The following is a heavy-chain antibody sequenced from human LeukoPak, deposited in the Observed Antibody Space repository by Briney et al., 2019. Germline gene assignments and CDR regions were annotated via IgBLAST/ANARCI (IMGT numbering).Heavy chain of an antibody. CDR2: TSYDETSK. CDR3: AASQYFEFWSGRDY. V-gene: IGHV3-30-3*02. J-gene: IGHJ4*02. D-gene: IGHD3/OR15-3a*01. Sequence: PGGSLRLSCAGSGFPFSSYTLHWVRQAPGKGLEWLAGTSYDETSKNYADSVKGRFTISRDNTKNTVFLQMNTPRVEDTAVYYCAASQYFEFWSGRDYWGQGTLVSVSS. CDR1: GFPFSSYT.